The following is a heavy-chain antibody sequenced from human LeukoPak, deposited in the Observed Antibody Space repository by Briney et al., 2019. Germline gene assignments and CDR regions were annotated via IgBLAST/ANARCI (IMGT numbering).Heavy chain of an antibody. J-gene: IGHJ5*02. CDR1: GGSISSGSYY. Sequence: PSETLSLTCTVSGGSISSGSYYWGWIRQPPGKGLEWIGSIYYSGSTYYNPSLKSRVTISVDTSKNQFSLKLSSVTAADTAVYYCARSGGVVPAAKWFDPWGQGTLVTVSS. D-gene: IGHD2-2*01. CDR2: IYYSGST. V-gene: IGHV4-39*01. CDR3: ARSGGVVPAAKWFDP.